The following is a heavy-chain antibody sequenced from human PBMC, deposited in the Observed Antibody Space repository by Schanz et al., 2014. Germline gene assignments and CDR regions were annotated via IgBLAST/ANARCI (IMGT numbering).Heavy chain of an antibody. CDR1: GFTFSDYY. J-gene: IGHJ4*02. CDR2: ISGSSIHK. CDR3: ARLDSSSWYPRY. Sequence: QVYLVESGGDLVKPGGSLRLSCAASGFTFSDYYMAWIRQAPGKGLEWVSHISGSSIHKNYADSVKGRFSISRDNGETSVYLQINSLRVEDTAVYYCARLDSSSWYPRYWGQGTLATVSS. D-gene: IGHD6-13*01. V-gene: IGHV3-11*05.